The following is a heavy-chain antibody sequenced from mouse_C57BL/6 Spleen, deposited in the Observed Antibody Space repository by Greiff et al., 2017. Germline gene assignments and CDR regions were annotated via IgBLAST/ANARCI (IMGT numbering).Heavy chain of an antibody. Sequence: QVQLKQPGAELVRPGSSVKLSCKASGYTFTSYWMDWVKQRPGQGLEWIGNIYPSDSETHYNQKFKDKATLTVDKSSSTAYMQLSSLTSEDSAVYYGARRRPITTAAMDYWGQGTSVTVSS. D-gene: IGHD1-2*01. J-gene: IGHJ4*01. CDR2: IYPSDSET. CDR3: ARRRPITTAAMDY. V-gene: IGHV1-61*01. CDR1: GYTFTSYW.